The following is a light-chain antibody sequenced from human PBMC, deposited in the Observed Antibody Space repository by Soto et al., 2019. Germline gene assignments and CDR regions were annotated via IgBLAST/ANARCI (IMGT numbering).Light chain of an antibody. J-gene: IGKJ1*01. V-gene: IGKV3-20*01. CDR1: QSVSSSY. Sequence: EIVLTQSPGNLSLSPGERATLSCMASQSVSSSYLAWYQQKPGQAPRLLIYGASSRATGIPDRFSGSGSGTDFTLTISRLEPEDFAVYYCQQYGSSRWTFGQGTKVDIK. CDR2: GAS. CDR3: QQYGSSRWT.